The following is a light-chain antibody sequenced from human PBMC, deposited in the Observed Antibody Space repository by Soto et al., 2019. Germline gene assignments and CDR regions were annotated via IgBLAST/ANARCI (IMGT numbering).Light chain of an antibody. V-gene: IGKV1-39*01. CDR2: AAS. J-gene: IGKJ4*01. Sequence: DIQMTQSPSSLSASVGETITITCRASQSISSSLNWFQHSPGQPPKLLLFAASNLHAGVPPRFSGSGSGTSFSLTIRSLQPDDFATYYCQQYNSYSLTFGGGTKVEIK. CDR3: QQYNSYSLT. CDR1: QSISSS.